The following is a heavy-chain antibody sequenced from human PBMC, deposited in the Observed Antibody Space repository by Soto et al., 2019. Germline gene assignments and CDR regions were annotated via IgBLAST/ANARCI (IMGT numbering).Heavy chain of an antibody. CDR3: AGLCPYDSSGYQPTQGY. Sequence: PSETLSLTCTVSGGSISSSSSYWGWIRQPPGKGLEWVGSIYYLGNTYYNPSLRSRVTISVDTSKNQFSLKLRSVTAADTAVFYCAGLCPYDSSGYQPTQGYWGQGTLVTVSS. D-gene: IGHD3-22*01. J-gene: IGHJ4*02. V-gene: IGHV4-39*01. CDR1: GGSISSSSSY. CDR2: IYYLGNT.